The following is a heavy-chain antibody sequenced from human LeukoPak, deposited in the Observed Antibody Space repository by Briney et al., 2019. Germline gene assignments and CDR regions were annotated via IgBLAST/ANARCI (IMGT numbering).Heavy chain of an antibody. CDR1: GGSNNSYY. V-gene: IGHV4-4*09. CDR3: ARKAPKKGWFDP. Sequence: SETLSHTHTVSGGSNNSYYWSWIRQPPGKGLEWIGYTHPSGNTNYSPPLKSRVTRSIDMSRNQFSLKLRSVTAADTAVYYCARKAPKKGWFDPWGQGTLVTVSS. J-gene: IGHJ5*02. CDR2: THPSGNT.